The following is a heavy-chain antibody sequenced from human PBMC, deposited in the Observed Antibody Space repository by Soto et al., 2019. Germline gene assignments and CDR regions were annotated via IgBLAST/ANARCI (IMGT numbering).Heavy chain of an antibody. Sequence: SQTLSLTCAISGDSVSSNSAAWNWIRQSPSRGLEWLGRTYYRSKWYNDYAVSVKSRITINPDTSKNQFSLQLNSVTPEDTAVYYCAREGSLRGWFGESSRPFYFDYWGQGTLVTVSS. CDR2: TYYRSKWYN. D-gene: IGHD3-10*01. CDR1: GDSVSSNSAA. J-gene: IGHJ4*02. V-gene: IGHV6-1*01. CDR3: AREGSLRGWFGESSRPFYFDY.